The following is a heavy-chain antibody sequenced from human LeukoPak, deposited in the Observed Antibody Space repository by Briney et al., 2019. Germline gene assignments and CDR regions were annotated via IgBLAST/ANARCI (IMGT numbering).Heavy chain of an antibody. CDR1: GYTFTGYY. CDR3: AREGVRGYSSGWYATDY. D-gene: IGHD6-19*01. V-gene: IGHV1-2*02. J-gene: IGHJ4*02. CDR2: INPNSGGT. Sequence: GASVTVSCKASGYTFTGYYMHWVRQAPGQGLEWMGWINPNSGGTNYAQKFQGRVTMTRDTSISTAYMELSRLRSDDTAVYYCAREGVRGYSSGWYATDYWGQGTLVTVSS.